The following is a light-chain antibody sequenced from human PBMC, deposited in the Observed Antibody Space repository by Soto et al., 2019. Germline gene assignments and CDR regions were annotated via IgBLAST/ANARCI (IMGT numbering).Light chain of an antibody. V-gene: IGLV2-23*01. CDR2: EGS. Sequence: QSLLTRAASVSGSPGQSISISCPGTSIDVGSYNLVSWYQRHPGTAPKLMIYEGSKRPSGISNRFSGSKSGNAASLTISGLQAEDEADYYCCSYVDSTTSYVFGTGTKVTV. J-gene: IGLJ1*01. CDR1: SIDVGSYNL. CDR3: CSYVDSTTSYV.